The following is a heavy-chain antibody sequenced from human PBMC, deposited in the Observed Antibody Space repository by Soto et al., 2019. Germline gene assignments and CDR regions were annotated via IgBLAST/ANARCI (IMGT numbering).Heavy chain of an antibody. V-gene: IGHV3-53*05. CDR3: AAAIYGDWSFDY. J-gene: IGHJ4*02. D-gene: IGHD2-21*02. CDR1: GLTVSGHY. Sequence: PGGPLRLSCAASGLTVSGHYMSWVSQATGKGLQWVSLLYSGGSTYYADSVTGRFTISRDSSKNTLYIQMDKLRVEDTAVYYCAAAIYGDWSFDYWGQGTLVSVSS. CDR2: LYSGGST.